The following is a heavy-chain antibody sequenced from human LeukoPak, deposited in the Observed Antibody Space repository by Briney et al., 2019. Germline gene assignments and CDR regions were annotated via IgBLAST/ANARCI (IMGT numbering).Heavy chain of an antibody. CDR2: IYYSGST. J-gene: IGHJ4*02. CDR3: ARDGYYDSSGKGFDY. CDR1: GGSISSGGYY. V-gene: IGHV4-31*03. Sequence: SETLSLTCTVSGGSISSGGYYWSWIRQHPGKGLEWIGYIYYSGSTYYNPSLKSRVTISVDTSKNQFSLKLSSVTAADTAVYHCARDGYYDSSGKGFDYWGQGTLVTVSS. D-gene: IGHD3-22*01.